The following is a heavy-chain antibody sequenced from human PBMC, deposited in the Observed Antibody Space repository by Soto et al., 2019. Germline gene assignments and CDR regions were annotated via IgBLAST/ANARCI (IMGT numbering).Heavy chain of an antibody. CDR2: ISYDGSNK. D-gene: IGHD2-2*01. J-gene: IGHJ6*02. Sequence: GGSLRLSCAASGFTFGSYAMHWVRQAPGKGLEWVAVISYDGSNKYYADSVKGRFTISRDNSKNTLYLQMNSLRAEDTAVYYCAGEGLYCSSTSCYGRAYYYYGMDVWGQGTTVTVSS. V-gene: IGHV3-30-3*01. CDR3: AGEGLYCSSTSCYGRAYYYYGMDV. CDR1: GFTFGSYA.